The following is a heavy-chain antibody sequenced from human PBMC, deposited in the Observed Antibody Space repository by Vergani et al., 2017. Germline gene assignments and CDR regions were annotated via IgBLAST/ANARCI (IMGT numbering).Heavy chain of an antibody. CDR3: ARGFSTMFRGVTVDY. CDR1: GGSFSGYY. J-gene: IGHJ4*02. V-gene: IGHV4-34*01. D-gene: IGHD3-10*01. Sequence: QVQLQQWGAGLLKPSETLSLTCAVYGGSFSGYYWSWIRQPPGKGLEWIGEINHSGSTNYTPSLKSRVTISVDTSKNQFSLKLSSVTAAATAVYYCARGFSTMFRGVTVDYWGQGTLVTVSS. CDR2: INHSGST.